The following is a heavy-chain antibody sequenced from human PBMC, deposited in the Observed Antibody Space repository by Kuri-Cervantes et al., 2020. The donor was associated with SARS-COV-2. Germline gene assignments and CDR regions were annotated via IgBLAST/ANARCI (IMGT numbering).Heavy chain of an antibody. CDR1: GFSFNTYA. CDR3: AKDAGYSSSWYVGGSIWFDP. CDR2: ISGSGGST. Sequence: GESLKISCAASGFSFNTYAMTWVRQAPGKGLEWVSAISGSGGSTYYADSVKGRFTISRDNSKNTLYLQMNSLRAEDTAVYYCAKDAGYSSSWYVGGSIWFDPWGQGTLVTVSS. V-gene: IGHV3-23*01. J-gene: IGHJ5*02. D-gene: IGHD6-13*01.